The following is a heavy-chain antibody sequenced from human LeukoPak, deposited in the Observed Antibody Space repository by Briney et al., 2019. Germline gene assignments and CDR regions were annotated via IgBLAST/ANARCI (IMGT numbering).Heavy chain of an antibody. CDR1: GGTFSSYA. CDR3: ARARDSSGYYPAGAFDI. J-gene: IGHJ3*02. V-gene: IGHV1-69*05. CDR2: IIPIFGTA. D-gene: IGHD3-22*01. Sequence: GASVKVSCKASGGTFSSYAISWVRQAPGQGLEWIGWIIPIFGTANYAQKFQGRVTITTDESTSTAYMELSSLRSEDTAVYYCARARDSSGYYPAGAFDIWGQGTMVTVSS.